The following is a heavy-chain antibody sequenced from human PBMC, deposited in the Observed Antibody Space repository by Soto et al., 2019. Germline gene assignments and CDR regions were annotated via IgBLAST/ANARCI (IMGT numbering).Heavy chain of an antibody. CDR2: IIPILGIA. CDR1: GYTFTSYT. D-gene: IGHD2-15*01. V-gene: IGHV1-69*02. J-gene: IGHJ6*03. CDR3: ARQAQGYCSGGSCSPRYYYYMDV. Sequence: ASVKVSCKASGYTFTSYTISWVRQAPGQGLEWMGRIIPILGIANYAQKFQGRVTITADKSTSTAYMELSSLRSEDTAVYYCARQAQGYCSGGSCSPRYYYYMDVWGKGTTVTVSS.